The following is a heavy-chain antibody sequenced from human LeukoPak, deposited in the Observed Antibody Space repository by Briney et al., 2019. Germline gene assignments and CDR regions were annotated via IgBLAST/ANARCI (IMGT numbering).Heavy chain of an antibody. J-gene: IGHJ3*02. Sequence: SETLSLTCTVSGGSISSYYWSWIRQPPGKGLEWIGYIYYSGSTSYNPSLKSRVTISVDTSKNQFSLKLSSVTAADTAVYYCARQYCSGGSCPHDAFDIWGQGTMVTVSS. CDR2: IYYSGST. D-gene: IGHD2-15*01. CDR3: ARQYCSGGSCPHDAFDI. CDR1: GGSISSYY. V-gene: IGHV4-59*08.